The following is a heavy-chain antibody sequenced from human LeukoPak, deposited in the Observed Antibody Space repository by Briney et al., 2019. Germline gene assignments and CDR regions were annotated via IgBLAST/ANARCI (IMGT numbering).Heavy chain of an antibody. V-gene: IGHV4-59*01. J-gene: IGHJ2*01. CDR2: IYYSGST. CDR1: GGSMSPYH. Sequence: PSETLSLTCTVSGGSMSPYHWGWIRQPPGKGLEWTGYIYYSGSTNYNPSLKSRVTISVDTSKNQFSLKLSSVTAADTAVYYCARDLERYFDLWGRGTLVTVSS. CDR3: ARDLERYFDL.